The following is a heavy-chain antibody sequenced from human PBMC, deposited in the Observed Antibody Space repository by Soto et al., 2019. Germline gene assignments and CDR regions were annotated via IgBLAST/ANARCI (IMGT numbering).Heavy chain of an antibody. V-gene: IGHV3-23*01. Sequence: PGGSLRLSCAASGFTFSNYAMAWVRQAPGKGLEWVSSISGSGVIKYYADSVQGRFTISRDNSKSTLYLHMNSLRPEDTAVYYCAKDLIVYYDILTGPVLAHPFDYWGQGTLVTVSS. CDR3: AKDLIVYYDILTGPVLAHPFDY. J-gene: IGHJ4*02. CDR1: GFTFSNYA. D-gene: IGHD3-9*01. CDR2: ISGSGVIK.